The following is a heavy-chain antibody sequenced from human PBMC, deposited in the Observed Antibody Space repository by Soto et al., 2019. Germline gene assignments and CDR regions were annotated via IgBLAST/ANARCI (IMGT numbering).Heavy chain of an antibody. J-gene: IGHJ4*02. V-gene: IGHV5-51*01. CDR2: IYPRDSDT. CDR1: GDSFTGFW. CDR3: TRQHPLDSRVWYT. D-gene: IGHD6-19*01. Sequence: GESLKISCKVSGDSFTGFWIGWVRQVPGKGLEWLGSIYPRDSDTRYSPSFQGQVTISADKSLSTAYLQWNSLQASDTAIYYCTRQHPLDSRVWYTWGQGTLVTV.